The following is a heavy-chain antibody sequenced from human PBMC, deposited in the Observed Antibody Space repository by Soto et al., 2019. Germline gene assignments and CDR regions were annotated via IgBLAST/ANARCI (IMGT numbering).Heavy chain of an antibody. J-gene: IGHJ4*02. D-gene: IGHD3-10*01. Sequence: EVQLVESGGGLVQPGGSLRLSCAASGLTFSNYWMSWVRQAPGKGLEWVANIKEDGGEKYYVDSVKGRFTISRDNAKNSLYLQMNSMRAEDRAVFYCAVGREVRGVTWGNFDYWGQGTLVTVSS. CDR1: GLTFSNYW. CDR3: AVGREVRGVTWGNFDY. V-gene: IGHV3-7*01. CDR2: IKEDGGEK.